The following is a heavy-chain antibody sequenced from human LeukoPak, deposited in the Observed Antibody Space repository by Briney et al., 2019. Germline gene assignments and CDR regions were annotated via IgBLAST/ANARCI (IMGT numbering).Heavy chain of an antibody. J-gene: IGHJ4*02. CDR1: GFTFSNYW. Sequence: GGSLRLSCAASGFTFSNYWMSWVRQAPGKGLEWVANIRQDGSEKYYVDSVKGRFTISRDSAKNSLYLQMSSLRDEDTAIYYCARSNVMHDYWGQGTLVTVSS. V-gene: IGHV3-7*02. D-gene: IGHD3-16*01. CDR3: ARSNVMHDY. CDR2: IRQDGSEK.